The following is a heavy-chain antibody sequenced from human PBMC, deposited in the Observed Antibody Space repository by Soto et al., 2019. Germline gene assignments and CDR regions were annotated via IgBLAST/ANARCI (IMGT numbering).Heavy chain of an antibody. Sequence: GGSLRLSCAASGSTFSSYAMCWLRQPPGMGREYVSAMSGSSRSTYNAATVECPFPTTNASSKTTLYLEINSLRAEDTAVYYYTKDPSFGAYPEYFQHWGQGTLVTVSS. CDR3: TKDPSFGAYPEYFQH. CDR2: MSGSSRST. D-gene: IGHD4-17*01. J-gene: IGHJ1*01. V-gene: IGHV3-23*01. CDR1: GSTFSSYA.